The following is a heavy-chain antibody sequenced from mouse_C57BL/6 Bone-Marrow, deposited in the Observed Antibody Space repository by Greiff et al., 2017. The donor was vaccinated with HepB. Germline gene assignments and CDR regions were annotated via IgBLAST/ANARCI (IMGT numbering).Heavy chain of an antibody. J-gene: IGHJ2*01. D-gene: IGHD5-5*01. Sequence: QVHVKQSGAELVKPGASVKLSCKASGYTFTSYWMQWVKQRPGQGLEWIGEIDPSDSYTNYNQKLKGKATLTVDTSSSTAYMQLSILTSEDSAVYYCAPYLGYWGQGTTLTVSS. CDR2: IDPSDSYT. V-gene: IGHV1-50*01. CDR3: APYLGY. CDR1: GYTFTSYW.